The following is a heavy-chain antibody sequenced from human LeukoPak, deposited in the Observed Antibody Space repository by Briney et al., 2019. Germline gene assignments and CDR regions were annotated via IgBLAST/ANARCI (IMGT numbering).Heavy chain of an antibody. Sequence: GGSLRLSCAASGFTFSSYSMNWVRQAPGKGLEWVSYISSSSSTIYYADSVKGRFTISRDNAKNSLYLQMNSLRAEDTAVYYCAKVYLFGFWSGYSSVDYWGQGTLVTVSS. CDR1: GFTFSSYS. CDR3: AKVYLFGFWSGYSSVDY. V-gene: IGHV3-48*01. J-gene: IGHJ4*02. D-gene: IGHD3-3*01. CDR2: ISSSSSTI.